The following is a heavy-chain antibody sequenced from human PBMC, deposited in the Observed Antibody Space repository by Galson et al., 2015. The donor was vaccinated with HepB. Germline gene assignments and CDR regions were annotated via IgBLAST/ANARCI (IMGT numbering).Heavy chain of an antibody. CDR3: ARKVDGDTSEWGS. CDR1: GGSISSGGYS. V-gene: IGHV4-30-2*01. Sequence: LSLTCAVSGGSISSGGYSWSWIRQPPGKGLEWIGYIYYTGITHYNPSLKSRVTMSVDTSKNQFSLKLRSVTAVDTAVYYCARKVDGDTSEWGSWGQGTMVTVSS. D-gene: IGHD3-16*01. CDR2: IYYTGIT. J-gene: IGHJ3*01.